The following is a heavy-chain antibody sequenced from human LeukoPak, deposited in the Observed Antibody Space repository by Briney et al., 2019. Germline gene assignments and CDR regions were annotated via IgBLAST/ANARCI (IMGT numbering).Heavy chain of an antibody. CDR1: GGSISSYY. V-gene: IGHV4-4*07. J-gene: IGHJ3*02. D-gene: IGHD2-2*01. CDR3: ARDIEVVQLEGASDI. Sequence: ASETLSLTCTVSGGSISSYYWSWIRQPAGKGLEWIGRIYTSGSTNYNPSLKSRVTMSVDTSKNQFSLKLSSVTAADTAVYYCARDIEVVQLEGASDIWGQGTMVTVSS. CDR2: IYTSGST.